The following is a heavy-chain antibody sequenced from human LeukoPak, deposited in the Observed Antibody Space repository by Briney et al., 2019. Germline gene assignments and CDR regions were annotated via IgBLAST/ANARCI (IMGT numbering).Heavy chain of an antibody. J-gene: IGHJ4*02. CDR3: ARHLSGVTGYTYGRGIDY. V-gene: IGHV3-23*01. Sequence: PGGSLRLSCAASGFTFSSYAMSWVRQAPGKGLEWVSAISGSGASTYYADSVKGRFTISRDNAKKSLYLQMNSLRAEDTAVYYCARHLSGVTGYTYGRGIDYWGQGTLVTVSS. D-gene: IGHD5-18*01. CDR1: GFTFSSYA. CDR2: ISGSGAST.